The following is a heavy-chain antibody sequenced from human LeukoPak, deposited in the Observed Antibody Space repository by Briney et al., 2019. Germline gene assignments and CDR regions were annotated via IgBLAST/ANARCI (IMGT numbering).Heavy chain of an antibody. V-gene: IGHV3-23*01. CDR2: ISGSDGST. J-gene: IGHJ4*02. CDR3: ARVGDILTGYSYFDY. CDR1: GFTFSSYA. D-gene: IGHD3-9*01. Sequence: GGSLRLSCAASGFTFSSYAMSWVRQAPGKGLEWVSGISGSDGSTNYADSVKGRFTISRENSKNTLYLQMNNLRAEDTAVYYCARVGDILTGYSYFDYWGQGTLVTVSS.